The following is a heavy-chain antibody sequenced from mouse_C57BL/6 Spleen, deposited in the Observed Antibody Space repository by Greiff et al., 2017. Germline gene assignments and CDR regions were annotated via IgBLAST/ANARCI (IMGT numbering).Heavy chain of an antibody. Sequence: VQLQQPGAELVKPGASVKLSCKASGYTFTSYWMHWVKQRPGQGLEWIGMIHPNSGSTNYNEKFKSKATLTVDKSSSTAYMQLSSLTSEDSAVYYCAKEGVYYGNYVGDYWGQGTTLTVSS. J-gene: IGHJ2*01. CDR2: IHPNSGST. D-gene: IGHD2-1*01. V-gene: IGHV1-64*01. CDR3: AKEGVYYGNYVGDY. CDR1: GYTFTSYW.